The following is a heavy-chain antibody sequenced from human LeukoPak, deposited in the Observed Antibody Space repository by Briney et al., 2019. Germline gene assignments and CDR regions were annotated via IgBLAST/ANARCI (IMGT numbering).Heavy chain of an antibody. CDR2: INHSGST. V-gene: IGHV4-34*01. J-gene: IGHJ6*02. D-gene: IGHD3-16*01. CDR3: ARGRLRLGMDV. Sequence: TSETLSLTCAVYGGSFSGYYWSWIRQPPGKGLEWIGEINHSGSTNYNPSLKSRVTISVDTSKNQFSLKLSSVTAADTAVYYCARGRLRLGMDVWGQGTTVTVSS. CDR1: GGSFSGYY.